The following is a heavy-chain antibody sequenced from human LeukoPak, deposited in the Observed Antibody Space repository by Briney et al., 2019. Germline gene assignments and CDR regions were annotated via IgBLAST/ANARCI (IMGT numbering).Heavy chain of an antibody. CDR2: IIPIFGTA. D-gene: IGHD5-18*01. CDR3: ARDVPAVEDTAIY. V-gene: IGHV1-69*13. CDR1: GGTFSSYA. J-gene: IGHJ4*02. Sequence: SVKVSCKASGGTFSSYAISWVRQAPGQGLEWMGGIIPIFGTANYAQKFQGRVTITADESTSTAYMELSSLRSEDTAVYYCARDVPAVEDTAIYWGQGALVTVSS.